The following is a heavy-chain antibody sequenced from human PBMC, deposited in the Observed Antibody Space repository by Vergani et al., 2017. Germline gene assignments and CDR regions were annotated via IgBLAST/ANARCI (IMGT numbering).Heavy chain of an antibody. CDR3: AKARDPNCKGGNCYSYYYGLDL. CDR2: ISGSGGNT. V-gene: IGHV3-23*04. CDR1: GFTFSSYA. D-gene: IGHD2-15*01. Sequence: EVQLVESGGGLVQPGGSLRLSCGASGFTFSSYAMTWVRQAPGKGLEWVSAISGSGGNTFYTDSVKGRFTISRDNSKDTLYLQMNSLRVEDTAIYYCAKARDPNCKGGNCYSYYYGLDLWGQXP. J-gene: IGHJ6*02.